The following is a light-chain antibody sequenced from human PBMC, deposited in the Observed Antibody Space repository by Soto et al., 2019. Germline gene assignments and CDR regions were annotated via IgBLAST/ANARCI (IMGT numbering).Light chain of an antibody. Sequence: QSVLTQPASVSGSPGQSITISCTGTSSDVGGYNFVSWYRHHPGNAPKLMIYEVTNRPSGVSNRFSGSKSGNTASLTISGLQAEDEADYYCSSYTGSTTVFGGGTQLTVL. CDR3: SSYTGSTTV. CDR1: SSDVGGYNF. CDR2: EVT. J-gene: IGLJ3*02. V-gene: IGLV2-14*01.